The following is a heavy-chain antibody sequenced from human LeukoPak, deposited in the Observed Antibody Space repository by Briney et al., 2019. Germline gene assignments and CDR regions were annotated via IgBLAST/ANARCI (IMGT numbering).Heavy chain of an antibody. CDR2: IKRDGSER. D-gene: IGHD3-22*01. CDR1: GFSFSMYW. Sequence: PGGSLRLSCEASGFSFSMYWMAWVRQAPGKGLEWVANIKRDGSERHCLDSVRGRFTVSRDNAKNSLYLQLDSLRAEDTAVYFCARDTTYYESNAYYDSYDIWGQGTMVTVSS. CDR3: ARDTTYYESNAYYDSYDI. V-gene: IGHV3-7*01. J-gene: IGHJ3*02.